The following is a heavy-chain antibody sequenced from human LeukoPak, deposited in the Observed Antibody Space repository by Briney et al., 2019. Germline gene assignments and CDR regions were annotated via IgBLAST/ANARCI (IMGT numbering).Heavy chain of an antibody. CDR3: ARSSPYFDY. V-gene: IGHV4-59*08. CDR2: FHYSGST. D-gene: IGHD2-2*01. CDR1: GASVSNYY. Sequence: SETLSLTCRVSGASVSNYYWSWIRQSPGKGLEWIGFFHYSGSTNYNPSLNSRVTTSIDTSMNQLSLTLVSVTAADTAVYYCARSSPYFDYWGQGTLVIVSS. J-gene: IGHJ4*02.